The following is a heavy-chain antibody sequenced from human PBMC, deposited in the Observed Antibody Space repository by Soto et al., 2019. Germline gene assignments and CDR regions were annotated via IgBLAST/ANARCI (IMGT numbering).Heavy chain of an antibody. CDR3: ARYDFGTFDY. CDR1: GDSIRSSFW. J-gene: IGHJ4*02. CDR2: IYHTEST. V-gene: IGHV4-4*02. D-gene: IGHD4-17*01. Sequence: SLSLTCAVSGDSIRSSFWWSWVRQPPGKGLEWIGEIYHTESTVYNPSLKSRVTISVDKSKNQFSLNLDSVTAADTAVYYCARYDFGTFDYWGRGILATVSS.